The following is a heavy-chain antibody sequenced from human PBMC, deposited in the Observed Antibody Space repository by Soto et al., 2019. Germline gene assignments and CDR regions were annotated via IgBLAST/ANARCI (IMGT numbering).Heavy chain of an antibody. CDR2: VYTSGRT. D-gene: IGHD1-1*01. J-gene: IGHJ4*02. CDR1: GFTVTNSY. CDR3: ARAGFERLYFDQ. V-gene: IGHV3-53*01. Sequence: EVQLVESGGDLIQPGGSLRLSCAASGFTVTNSYMAWVRQAPGKGLEWASVVYTSGRTYHADSVKGRFTVSRDISTNMFFLQMNKLSAEDMATYYCARAGFERLYFDQWGRGTLVTVSS.